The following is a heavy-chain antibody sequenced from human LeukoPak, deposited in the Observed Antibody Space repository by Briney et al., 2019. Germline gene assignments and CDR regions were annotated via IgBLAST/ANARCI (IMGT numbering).Heavy chain of an antibody. V-gene: IGHV4-31*03. D-gene: IGHD3-10*01. Sequence: PSETLSLTCTVPADSLSSGGHYWAWIRQLPGKGLESIGFIHHSGSSRHNPSLKDRVAISVDASRKQFALRLSSVTAADTAIYYCARGGNRFGGFYFDYWGQGIQVIVSS. J-gene: IGHJ4*02. CDR2: IHHSGSS. CDR3: ARGGNRFGGFYFDY. CDR1: ADSLSSGGHY.